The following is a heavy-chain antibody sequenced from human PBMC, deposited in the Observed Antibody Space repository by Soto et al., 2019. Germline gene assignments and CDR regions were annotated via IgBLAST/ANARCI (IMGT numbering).Heavy chain of an antibody. D-gene: IGHD6-19*01. CDR3: GPRGAVADPRGY. J-gene: IGHJ4*02. Sequence: SETLSLTCAVYGGSFSDFGWTWIRQPPGKGLEWIGEINHSGSTNYNPSLKSRVAISVDTSKNQFSLNLTSVTAADTAVYYCGPRGAVADPRGYWGQGTLVTSPQ. V-gene: IGHV4-34*01. CDR1: GGSFSDFG. CDR2: INHSGST.